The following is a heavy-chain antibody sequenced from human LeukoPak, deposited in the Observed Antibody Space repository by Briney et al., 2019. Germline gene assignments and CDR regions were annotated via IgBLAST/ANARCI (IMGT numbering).Heavy chain of an antibody. CDR3: ARHVSRIAARPRWFDP. J-gene: IGHJ5*02. Sequence: SETLSLTCTVSGGSISSYYWSWIRQPAGKGLEWIGRIYTSGSTNYNPSLKSRVTISVDTSKNQFSLKLSSVTAADTAVYYCARHVSRIAARPRWFDPWGQGTLVTVSS. V-gene: IGHV4-4*07. D-gene: IGHD6-6*01. CDR1: GGSISSYY. CDR2: IYTSGST.